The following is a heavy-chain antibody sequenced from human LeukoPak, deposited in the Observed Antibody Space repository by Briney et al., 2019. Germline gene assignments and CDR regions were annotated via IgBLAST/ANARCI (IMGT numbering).Heavy chain of an antibody. CDR1: GFTFSSYG. CDR3: AKDQAVAGHDAFDI. Sequence: PGGSLRLSCAASGFTFSSYGMHWVRQAPGKGLEWVAVISYDGSNKHYADSVKGRFTISRDNSKNTLYLQMNSLRAEDTAVYYCAKDQAVAGHDAFDIWGQGTMVTVSS. CDR2: ISYDGSNK. J-gene: IGHJ3*02. D-gene: IGHD6-19*01. V-gene: IGHV3-30*18.